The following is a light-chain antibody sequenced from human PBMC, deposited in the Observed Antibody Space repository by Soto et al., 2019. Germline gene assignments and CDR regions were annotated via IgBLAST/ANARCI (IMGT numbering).Light chain of an antibody. CDR3: LQDFNYPWT. CDR2: AAS. J-gene: IGKJ1*01. CDR1: QGIRNE. V-gene: IGKV1-6*01. Sequence: AIQMTQFPSSLSASVGDRVTITCRASQGIRNELGWYQQKPGKAPKLLIYAASSLQSGVPSRFRGSGSGTNFSLTISSLQPEDFATHYCLQDFNYPWTFGQGTKVDIK.